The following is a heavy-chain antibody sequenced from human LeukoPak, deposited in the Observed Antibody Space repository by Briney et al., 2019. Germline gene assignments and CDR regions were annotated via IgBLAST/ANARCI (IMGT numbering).Heavy chain of an antibody. Sequence: PGGSLRLSCAASGFTFSSYAMSWVRQAPGKGLEWVSSISGSGGSIYYADSVKGRFTISRDNSKSTLYLQMNSLRAEDTAIYYCAKEAVAAAGPFDCWGQGTLVTVSS. CDR3: AKEAVAAAGPFDC. D-gene: IGHD6-13*01. CDR1: GFTFSSYA. J-gene: IGHJ4*02. CDR2: ISGSGGSI. V-gene: IGHV3-23*01.